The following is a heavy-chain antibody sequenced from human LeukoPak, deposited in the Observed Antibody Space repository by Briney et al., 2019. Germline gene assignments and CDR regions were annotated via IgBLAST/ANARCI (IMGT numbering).Heavy chain of an antibody. CDR1: GFTFSSYA. CDR2: ISGSGGST. J-gene: IGHJ6*02. Sequence: PGGSLRLSCAGSGFTFSSYAMSWVRQAPGKGLEWVSAISGSGGSTYYADSVKGRFTISRDNSKNTLYLQMNSLRAEDTAVYYCAKGPSTVTTSARVYYYYGMDVWGQGTTVTVSS. CDR3: AKGPSTVTTSARVYYYYGMDV. V-gene: IGHV3-23*01. D-gene: IGHD4-17*01.